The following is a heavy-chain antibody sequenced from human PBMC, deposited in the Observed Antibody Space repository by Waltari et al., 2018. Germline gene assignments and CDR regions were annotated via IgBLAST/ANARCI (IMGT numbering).Heavy chain of an antibody. CDR2: INNEGIAT. V-gene: IGHV3-74*03. Sequence: EVKLVESGVALVQPGGSLRLSCAVSGFTFSSYCMHWVRQAPGEGLVWVSRINNEGIATTYADFVKGRFTISRDNAKNTVYLQMNSLRAEDTAVYYCGRGVYYMDVWGKGTTVTVSS. CDR1: GFTFSSYC. CDR3: GRGVYYMDV. J-gene: IGHJ6*03.